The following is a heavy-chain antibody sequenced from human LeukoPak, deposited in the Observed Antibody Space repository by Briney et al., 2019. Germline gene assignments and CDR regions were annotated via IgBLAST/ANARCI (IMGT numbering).Heavy chain of an antibody. CDR2: MNPNSGNT. Sequence: GASVKVSCKASGYTFTGYYMHWVRQATGQGLEWMGWMNPNSGNTGYAQKFQGRVTMTRNTSISTAYMELSSLRSEDTAVYYCASSDFYCGGDCYSSWGQGTLVTVSS. J-gene: IGHJ4*02. V-gene: IGHV1-8*02. D-gene: IGHD2-21*02. CDR1: GYTFTGYY. CDR3: ASSDFYCGGDCYSS.